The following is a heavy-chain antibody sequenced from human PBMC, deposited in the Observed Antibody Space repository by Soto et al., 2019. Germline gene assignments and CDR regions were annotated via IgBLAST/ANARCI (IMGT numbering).Heavy chain of an antibody. J-gene: IGHJ3*02. CDR3: ARGERRLRFLESDAFDI. V-gene: IGHV3-48*01. CDR1: GFTFSSYS. Sequence: PGGSLRLSCAASGFTFSSYSMNWVRQAPGKGLEWVSYISSSSSTIYYADSVKGRFTISRDNAKNSLYLQMNSLRAEDTAVYYCARGERRLRFLESDAFDIWGQGTMVTVSS. D-gene: IGHD3-3*01. CDR2: ISSSSSTI.